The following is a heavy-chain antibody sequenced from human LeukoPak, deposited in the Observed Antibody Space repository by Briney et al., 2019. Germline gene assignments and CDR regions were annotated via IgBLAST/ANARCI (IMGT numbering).Heavy chain of an antibody. Sequence: GGSLRLSCAASGFTFSTYSMNWVRQAPGQGLEWVSSISSSGTYIYYADSVKGRFTVSRDNAKNSLYLQMNSLRADDTAVYYCARKPPGVLDCWGQGALVTVSS. V-gene: IGHV3-21*01. CDR2: ISSSGTYI. CDR3: ARKPPGVLDC. D-gene: IGHD3-3*01. CDR1: GFTFSTYS. J-gene: IGHJ4*02.